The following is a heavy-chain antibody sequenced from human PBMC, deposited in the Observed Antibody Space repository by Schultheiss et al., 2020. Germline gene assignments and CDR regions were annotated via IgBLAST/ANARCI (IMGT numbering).Heavy chain of an antibody. Sequence: GESLKISCAASGFTFSNAWMSWVRQAPGKGLEWVGRIKSKTDGGTTDYAAPVKGRFTISRDDSKNTLYLQMNSLKTEDTAVYYCTTDEKPQDSSGYYYDFDYWGPGTLVTVAS. CDR3: TTDEKPQDSSGYYYDFDY. J-gene: IGHJ4*02. D-gene: IGHD3-22*01. CDR1: GFTFSNAW. V-gene: IGHV3-15*01. CDR2: IKSKTDGGTT.